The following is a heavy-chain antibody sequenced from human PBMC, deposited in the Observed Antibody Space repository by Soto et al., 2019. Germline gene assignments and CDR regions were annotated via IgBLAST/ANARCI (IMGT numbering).Heavy chain of an antibody. D-gene: IGHD3-16*02. V-gene: IGHV1-69*01. CDR3: ARQSFRTKAVRYGMDV. Sequence: QVQLVQSGAEVKKPGSSVKVSCKASGGTFSSYAISWVRQAPGQGLEWMGGIIPIFGTANYAQKFQGRVTITADESTSTAYMELSSLSSEATAVYYCARQSFRTKAVRYGMDVWGQGTTVTVSS. CDR2: IIPIFGTA. J-gene: IGHJ6*02. CDR1: GGTFSSYA.